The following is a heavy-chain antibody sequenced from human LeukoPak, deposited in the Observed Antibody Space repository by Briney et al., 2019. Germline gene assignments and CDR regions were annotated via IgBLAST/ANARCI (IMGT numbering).Heavy chain of an antibody. Sequence: ASVKVSCKASGYTFTSYGIGWVRQAPGQGLEWMGWISAYNGNTNYAQKLQGRVTMTTDTSTSTAYMELRSLRSDDTAVYYCARGPCSSTSCHVSYYYYMDVWGKGTTVTVSS. CDR2: ISAYNGNT. D-gene: IGHD2-2*01. CDR3: ARGPCSSTSCHVSYYYYMDV. J-gene: IGHJ6*03. CDR1: GYTFTSYG. V-gene: IGHV1-18*01.